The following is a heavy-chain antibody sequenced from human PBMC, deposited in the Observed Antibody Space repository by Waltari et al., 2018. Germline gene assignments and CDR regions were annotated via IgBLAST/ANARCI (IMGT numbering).Heavy chain of an antibody. D-gene: IGHD6-13*01. CDR3: AKDRVGQQLVRGTFDY. CDR2: ISGSCGST. J-gene: IGHJ4*02. V-gene: IGHV3-23*01. CDR1: GFTFSSYA. Sequence: EVQLLESGGGLVQPGGSLRLSCAASGFTFSSYAMSWVRQAPGKGLEWVSAISGSCGSTYYADSVKGRFTISRDNSKNTLYLQMNSLRAEDTAVYYCAKDRVGQQLVRGTFDYWGQGTLVTVSS.